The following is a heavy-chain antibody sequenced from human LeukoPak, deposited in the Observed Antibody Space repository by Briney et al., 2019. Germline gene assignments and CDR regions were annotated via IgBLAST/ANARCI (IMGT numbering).Heavy chain of an antibody. CDR1: GYSFTSYW. Sequence: GESLKISCKGSGYSFTSYWIGWVRQMPGKGLEWMGIIYPDDSDTRYSPSFQGQVTISADKPISTAYLQWSSLKASDTAMYYCARRYDSSAYAVDYWGQGTLVTVSS. D-gene: IGHD3-22*01. J-gene: IGHJ4*02. CDR3: ARRYDSSAYAVDY. CDR2: IYPDDSDT. V-gene: IGHV5-51*04.